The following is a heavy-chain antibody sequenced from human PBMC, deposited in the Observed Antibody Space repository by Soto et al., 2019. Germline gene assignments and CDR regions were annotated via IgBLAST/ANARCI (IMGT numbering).Heavy chain of an antibody. CDR2: ITSDGKSK. Sequence: SLRLSCAASGFNFSNHWMHWVRQRPAEGLVWVSRITSDGKSKAYAESVKGRFAISRDNAKNTLYLQMNGLTAEDAAVYYCARESGDWPLNWFDPWGQGTLVTVSS. V-gene: IGHV3-74*01. J-gene: IGHJ5*02. D-gene: IGHD2-21*02. CDR1: GFNFSNHW. CDR3: ARESGDWPLNWFDP.